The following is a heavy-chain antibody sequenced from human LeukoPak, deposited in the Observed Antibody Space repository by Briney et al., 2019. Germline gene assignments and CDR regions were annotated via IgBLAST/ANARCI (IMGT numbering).Heavy chain of an antibody. J-gene: IGHJ4*02. D-gene: IGHD3-22*01. CDR1: GFTFDDYA. CDR2: ISWNSGSI. V-gene: IGHV3-9*01. CDR3: AKGETYYYGSGGYLVDY. Sequence: GRSLRLSCAASGFTFDDYAMHWVRQAPGKGLEWVSGISWNSGSIGYADSVKGRFTISRDNAKNSLYLQMNSLRAEDTALYYCAKGETYYYGSGGYLVDYWGQGTLVTVSS.